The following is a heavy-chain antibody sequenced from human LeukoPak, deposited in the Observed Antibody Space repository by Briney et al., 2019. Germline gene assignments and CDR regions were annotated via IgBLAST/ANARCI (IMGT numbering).Heavy chain of an antibody. CDR3: AKSQLRQWELRSGFDY. CDR1: GFTFSSYG. V-gene: IGHV3-30-3*02. D-gene: IGHD1-26*01. CDR2: ISYDGSNK. Sequence: PGGSLRLSCAASGFTFSSYGMHWVRQAPGKGLKWVAVISYDGSNKYYADSVKGRFTISRDNSKNTLYLQMSSLRAEDTAVYYCAKSQLRQWELRSGFDYWGQGTLVTVSS. J-gene: IGHJ4*02.